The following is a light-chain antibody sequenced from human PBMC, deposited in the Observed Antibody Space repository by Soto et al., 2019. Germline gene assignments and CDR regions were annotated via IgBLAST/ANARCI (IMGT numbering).Light chain of an antibody. Sequence: EIVMTQSPATLSVSPGERATLSCRASQSVSSNLAWYQQKPGQAPRLLIYGASTRATGIPARFSGSGSGTEFTLTISSLQSEDFAEYYCQQYGRSPLTFGGGTKVEI. J-gene: IGKJ4*01. CDR2: GAS. CDR3: QQYGRSPLT. V-gene: IGKV3-15*01. CDR1: QSVSSN.